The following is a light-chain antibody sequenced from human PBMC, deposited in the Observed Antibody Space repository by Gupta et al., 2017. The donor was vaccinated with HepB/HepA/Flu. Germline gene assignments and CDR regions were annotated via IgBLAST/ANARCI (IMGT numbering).Light chain of an antibody. CDR2: GAS. V-gene: IGKV3-20*01. Sequence: ELVLTQSPGILSLSPGERVTLSCRASQTVNSRYFAWYQQKPGQAPRVLIYGASSMATGTPDRFSGRGSGTDFTLTISRLEPEDFAVYYCQQYGSSFPITFGQGTRLDI. CDR1: QTVNSRY. CDR3: QQYGSSFPIT. J-gene: IGKJ5*01.